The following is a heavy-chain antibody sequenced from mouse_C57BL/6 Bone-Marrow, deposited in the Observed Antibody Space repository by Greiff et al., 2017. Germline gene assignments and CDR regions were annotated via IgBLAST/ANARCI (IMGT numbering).Heavy chain of an antibody. CDR3: AREGWLLRILVFFFDY. D-gene: IGHD2-3*01. V-gene: IGHV1-75*01. CDR1: GYTFTDYY. J-gene: IGHJ2*01. CDR2: IFPGSGST. Sequence: VQLQQSGPELVKPGASVKISCKASGYTFTDYYINWVKQRPGQGLEWIGWIFPGSGSTYYNEKFKGKATLTVDKSSSTAYMLLSSLTSEDSAVYFCAREGWLLRILVFFFDYWGQGTTLTVSS.